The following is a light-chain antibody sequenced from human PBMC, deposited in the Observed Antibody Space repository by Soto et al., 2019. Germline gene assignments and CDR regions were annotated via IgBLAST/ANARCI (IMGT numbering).Light chain of an antibody. V-gene: IGLV2-11*01. CDR1: NSDLSGYKY. CDR2: DVT. CDR3: SSYAGTYTVL. J-gene: IGLJ2*01. Sequence: QSALTQPRSVSGSPGQSVTISCTGTNSDLSGYKYVSWYQQHPGKAPKLMIYDVTQRPSGVPDRFSGSKSGSTASLTISGLQAEDEADYYCSSYAGTYTVLFGGGTKLTVL.